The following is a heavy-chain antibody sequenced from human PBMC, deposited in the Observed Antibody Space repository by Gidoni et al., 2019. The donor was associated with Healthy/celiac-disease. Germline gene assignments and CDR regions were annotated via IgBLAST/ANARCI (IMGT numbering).Heavy chain of an antibody. CDR2: IDISGDIM. CDR1: GFTFRTCA. D-gene: IGHD5-12*01. J-gene: IGHJ4*02. CDR3: AKELRPNDY. Sequence: EVQLLESGGGLVQPGGSLRLSCVVSGFTFRTCAMSWVRQASGKGLEWVSSIDISGDIMYYADSVQGRFTISRDNSKNTLYLQMNSLRAEDTAVYYCAKELRPNDYWGQGTLVTVSS. V-gene: IGHV3-23*01.